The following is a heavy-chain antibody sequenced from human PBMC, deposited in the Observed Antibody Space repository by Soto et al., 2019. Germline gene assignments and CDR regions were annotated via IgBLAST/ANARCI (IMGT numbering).Heavy chain of an antibody. J-gene: IGHJ4*02. CDR1: GFTFSFYS. CDR2: ISSTSSTI. Sequence: EVQLVESGGGVVQPGGSLRLSCAASGFTFSFYSMNWVRQAPGKGLEGVSYISSTSSTIYYADSAKGRFTISRDNAKTSLYLQMNSLRAEDTAVYYCSRVPIAADEHFDYWGQGTLVTGSS. D-gene: IGHD6-13*01. CDR3: SRVPIAADEHFDY. V-gene: IGHV3-48*01.